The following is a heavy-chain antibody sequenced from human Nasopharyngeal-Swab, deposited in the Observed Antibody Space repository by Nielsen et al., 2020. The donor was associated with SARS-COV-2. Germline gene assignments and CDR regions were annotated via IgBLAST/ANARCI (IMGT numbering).Heavy chain of an antibody. Sequence: GGSLRLSCVASGFPFSSHAMSWVRQAPGKGLEWVSGLIENGVDTYYAESVKGRFTISRDNSENTVYLQMNSLRAEDTALYHCARPLSRDSTWTTEANWFDPWGQGTLVTVSS. CDR3: ARPLSRDSTWTTEANWFDP. CDR2: LIENGVDT. J-gene: IGHJ5*02. CDR1: GFPFSSHA. V-gene: IGHV3-23*01. D-gene: IGHD6-13*01.